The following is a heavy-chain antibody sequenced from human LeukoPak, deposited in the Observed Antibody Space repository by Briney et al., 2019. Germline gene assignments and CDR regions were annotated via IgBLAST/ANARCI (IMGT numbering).Heavy chain of an antibody. CDR2: IRYDGSNK. V-gene: IGHV3-30*02. Sequence: GALLLSCAASGFTFSSYGMHWVRQAPGKGLEWVAFIRYDGSNKYYADSVKGRFTISRDNSKNTLYLQMNSLRAEDTAVYYCAKDAAGTEIDYWGQGTLVTVSS. CDR3: AKDAAGTEIDY. D-gene: IGHD6-19*01. J-gene: IGHJ4*02. CDR1: GFTFSSYG.